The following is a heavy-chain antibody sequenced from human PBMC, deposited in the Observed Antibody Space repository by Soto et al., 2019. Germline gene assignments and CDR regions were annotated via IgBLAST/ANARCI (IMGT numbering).Heavy chain of an antibody. CDR3: ARVMTYLRRMDRRNYY. CDR2: INHSGST. D-gene: IGHD3-16*01. J-gene: IGHJ4*02. Sequence: QVQLQQWGAGLLKPTETLSLTCAVYGGSFSGYYSSWIRQPAGKGLEWIGEINHSGSTNYNPSLKGRVTISVDTSKNQCSLKLSSVAAADTAVYYCARVMTYLRRMDRRNYYWGQGTLVTVSS. CDR1: GGSFSGYY. V-gene: IGHV4-34*01.